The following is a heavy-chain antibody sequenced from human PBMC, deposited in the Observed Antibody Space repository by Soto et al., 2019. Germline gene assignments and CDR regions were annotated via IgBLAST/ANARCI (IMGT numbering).Heavy chain of an antibody. CDR1: GGSVSGSSYX. D-gene: IGHD6-19*01. V-gene: IGHV4-39*01. J-gene: IGHJ5*02. CDR3: ASTGIAVAGTSDP. Sequence: SETLSLTCTVPGGSVSGSSYXXGLIXQPPGKGLEWIGSIYYSGSTYYNXXLKSRVTISVGTSKSQFSLKLISVTAADTAVYYCASTGIAVAGTSDPGGQGTLVTVSS. CDR2: IYYSGST.